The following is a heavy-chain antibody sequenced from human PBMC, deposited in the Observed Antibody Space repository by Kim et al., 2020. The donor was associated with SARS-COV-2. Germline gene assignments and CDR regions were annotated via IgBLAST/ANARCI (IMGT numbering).Heavy chain of an antibody. D-gene: IGHD4-17*01. V-gene: IGHV1-46*01. CDR3: ARDFTVTTGNYYYYYMDV. J-gene: IGHJ6*03. CDR2: INPSGGST. CDR1: GYTFTSYY. Sequence: ASVKVSCKASGYTFTSYYMHWVRQAPGQGLEWMGIINPSGGSTSYAQKFQGRVTMTRDTSTSTVYMELSSLRSEDTAVYYCARDFTVTTGNYYYYYMDVWGERTTVTVSS.